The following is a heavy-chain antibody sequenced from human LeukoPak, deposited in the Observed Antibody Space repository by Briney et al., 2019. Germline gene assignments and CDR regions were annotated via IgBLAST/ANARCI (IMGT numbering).Heavy chain of an antibody. V-gene: IGHV4-34*01. CDR3: ARGGGLKYYYDSSGYYPFDD. D-gene: IGHD3-22*01. Sequence: SETLSLTCAVYGGSFSGYYWSWIRQPPGKGLEWIGEINHSGSTNYNPSLKSRVTISVDTSKNQFSLKLSSVTAADTAVYYCARGGGLKYYYDSSGYYPFDDWGQGTLVTVSS. CDR2: INHSGST. J-gene: IGHJ4*02. CDR1: GGSFSGYY.